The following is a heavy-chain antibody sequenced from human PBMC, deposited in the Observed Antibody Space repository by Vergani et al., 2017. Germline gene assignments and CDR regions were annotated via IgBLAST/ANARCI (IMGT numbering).Heavy chain of an antibody. D-gene: IGHD3-3*01. CDR1: GFTFSSYS. J-gene: IGHJ3*02. V-gene: IGHV4-59*05. CDR3: ARPPSITIFGVNDAFDI. Sequence: VQLVESGGGLVQPGGSLRLSCAASGFTFSSYSMSWVRQPPGKGLEWIGSIYYSGSTYYNPSLKSRVTISVDTSKNQFSLKLSSVTAADTAVYYCARPPSITIFGVNDAFDIWGQGTMVTVSS. CDR2: IYYSGST.